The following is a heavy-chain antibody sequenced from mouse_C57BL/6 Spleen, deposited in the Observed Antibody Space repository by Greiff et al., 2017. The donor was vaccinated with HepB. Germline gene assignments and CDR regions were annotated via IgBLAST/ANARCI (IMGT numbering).Heavy chain of an antibody. J-gene: IGHJ2*01. Sequence: VQGVESGAELVRPGASVKLSCKASGYTFTDYYINWVKQRPGQGLEWIARIYPGSGNTYYNEKFKGKATLTAEKSSSTAYMQLSSLTSEDSAVYFCAMIYDGYLDYWGQGTTLTVSS. D-gene: IGHD2-3*01. CDR2: IYPGSGNT. CDR3: AMIYDGYLDY. CDR1: GYTFTDYY. V-gene: IGHV1-76*01.